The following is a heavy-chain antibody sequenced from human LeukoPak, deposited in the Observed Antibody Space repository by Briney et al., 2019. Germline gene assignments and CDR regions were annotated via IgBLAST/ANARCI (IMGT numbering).Heavy chain of an antibody. CDR1: GFTFSNYG. V-gene: IGHV3-30*02. CDR3: ARDSIYSSSWYPLDY. J-gene: IGHJ4*02. Sequence: GGSLRLSCAASGFTFSNYGMHWVRQAPGKGLEWVAFIRYDGSNKYYADSVKGRFTISRDNSKNTLYLQMNSLRAEDTAVYYCARDSIYSSSWYPLDYWGQGTLVTVSS. D-gene: IGHD6-13*01. CDR2: IRYDGSNK.